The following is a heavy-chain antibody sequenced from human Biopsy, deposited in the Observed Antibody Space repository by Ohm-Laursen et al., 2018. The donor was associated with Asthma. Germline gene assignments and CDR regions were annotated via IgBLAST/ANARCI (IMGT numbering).Heavy chain of an antibody. Sequence: SLRLSCAAAGFTFADYAMHWVRQAPGKGLEWVSGVSWNSGSIDYADSVKGRFTIARDNAKNSLYLQMNSLRGADTALYYCVKDIRLQLWGFDSWGQGTLVTVSS. CDR3: VKDIRLQLWGFDS. CDR1: GFTFADYA. J-gene: IGHJ4*02. V-gene: IGHV3-9*01. CDR2: VSWNSGSI. D-gene: IGHD6-13*01.